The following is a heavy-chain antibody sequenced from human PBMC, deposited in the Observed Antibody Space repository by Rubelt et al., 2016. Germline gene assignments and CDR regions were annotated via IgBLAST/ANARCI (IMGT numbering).Heavy chain of an antibody. D-gene: IGHD2-2*01. Sequence: GLVKPSETLSLTCTVSGGSISSYYWSWIRQPPGKGLEWIGYVHYSGSTDYNPSLKSRVTISVDTSKKQFSLKLSSVTAADTAVYYCARRPAGLYQPIDHWGQGTLVTVSS. J-gene: IGHJ4*02. CDR2: VHYSGST. CDR1: GGSISSYY. V-gene: IGHV4-59*08. CDR3: ARRPAGLYQPIDH.